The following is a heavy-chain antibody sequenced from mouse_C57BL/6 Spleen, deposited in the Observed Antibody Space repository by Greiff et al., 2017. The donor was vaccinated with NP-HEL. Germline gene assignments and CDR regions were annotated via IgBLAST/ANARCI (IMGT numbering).Heavy chain of an antibody. D-gene: IGHD3-2*01. J-gene: IGHJ3*01. Sequence: VQLKESGPGLVKPSQSLSLTCSVTGYSITSGYYWNWIRQFPGNKLEWMGYISYDGSNNYNPSLKNRISINRDTSKNQFFLKLNSVTTEDTATYYCARGQGFAYWGQGTLVTVSA. CDR1: GYSITSGYY. V-gene: IGHV3-6*01. CDR2: ISYDGSN. CDR3: ARGQGFAY.